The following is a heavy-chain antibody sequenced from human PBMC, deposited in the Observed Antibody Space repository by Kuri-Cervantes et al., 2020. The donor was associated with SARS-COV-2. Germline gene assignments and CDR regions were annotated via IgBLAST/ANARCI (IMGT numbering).Heavy chain of an antibody. V-gene: IGHV3-33*01. CDR2: IWYDGSNK. CDR1: GFTFSSYG. Sequence: GESLKISCAASGFTFSSYGMHWVRQAPGKGLEWVAVIWYDGSNKYYADSVKGRFTISGDNSKNTLYLQMNSLRAEDTAVYYCARDKAKWELNYYFDYWGQGTLVTVSS. CDR3: ARDKAKWELNYYFDY. J-gene: IGHJ4*02. D-gene: IGHD1-26*01.